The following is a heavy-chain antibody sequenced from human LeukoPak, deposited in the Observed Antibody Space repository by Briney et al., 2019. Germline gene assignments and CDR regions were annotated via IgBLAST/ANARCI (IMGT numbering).Heavy chain of an antibody. CDR3: ARDWALLWFGESPTYYMDV. CDR2: INPSGGST. J-gene: IGHJ6*03. D-gene: IGHD3-10*01. V-gene: IGHV1-46*01. CDR1: GYTFTSYY. Sequence: ASVKVSCKASGYTFTSYYMHWVRQAPGQGLEWMGIINPSGGSTSYAQKLQGRVTMTRDMSTSTVYMELSSLRSEDTAVYYCARDWALLWFGESPTYYMDVWGKGTTVTISS.